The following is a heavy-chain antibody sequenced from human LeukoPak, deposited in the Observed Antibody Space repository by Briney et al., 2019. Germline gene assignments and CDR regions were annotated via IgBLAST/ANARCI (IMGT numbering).Heavy chain of an antibody. J-gene: IGHJ4*02. Sequence: SETLSLTCSVSGGSINSRPYYWGWIRQPPGKGLERIGNIYYSGSTNYNPSLKSRVTISVDTSKNQFSLKLSSVTAADTAVYYCAGTDYGDYYFDYWGQGTLVTVSS. CDR2: IYYSGST. V-gene: IGHV4-39*07. CDR3: AGTDYGDYYFDY. CDR1: GGSINSRPYY. D-gene: IGHD4-17*01.